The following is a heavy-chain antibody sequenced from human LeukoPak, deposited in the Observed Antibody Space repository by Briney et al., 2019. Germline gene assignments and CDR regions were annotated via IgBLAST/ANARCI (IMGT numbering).Heavy chain of an antibody. CDR1: GFIHSSCG. J-gene: IGHJ4*02. CDR2: VWYDGSNK. Sequence: VGALRLSWAASGFIHSSCGMHWVRQAPGKGLEGVAIVWYDGSNKYNADSVKCRLTISRDNSNNTMYLQMNSLRAEAKAVYYCARDPKDTVMVTVDYWGQGTLVTVSS. D-gene: IGHD5-18*01. CDR3: ARDPKDTVMVTVDY. V-gene: IGHV3-33*01.